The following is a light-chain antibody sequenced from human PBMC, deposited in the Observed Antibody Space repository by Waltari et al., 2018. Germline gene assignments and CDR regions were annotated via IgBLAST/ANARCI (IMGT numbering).Light chain of an antibody. J-gene: IGKJ1*01. Sequence: RASESVVGSLAWYQQKPGQPPRLLIYGTSHRATGIPDRFSGGGSGIDFSLTLSRLEPEDVAVYYCQHYVSLPVTFGQGAKVEIK. CDR1: ESVVGS. V-gene: IGKV3-20*01. CDR3: QHYVSLPVT. CDR2: GTS.